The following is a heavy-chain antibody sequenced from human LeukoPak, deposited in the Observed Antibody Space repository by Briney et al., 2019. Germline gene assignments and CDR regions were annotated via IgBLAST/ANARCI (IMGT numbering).Heavy chain of an antibody. CDR3: ARGLGGYSYGGIDY. V-gene: IGHV4-4*02. CDR1: GDSISSSNW. J-gene: IGHJ4*02. Sequence: SETLSLTCAVSGDSISSSNWWTWVRQPPGKGLEWIGEIYHSGNTNYNPSLKSRVTISVDTSKNQFSLKLSSVTAADTAVYYCARGLGGYSYGGIDYWGQGTLVTVSS. CDR2: IYHSGNT. D-gene: IGHD5-18*01.